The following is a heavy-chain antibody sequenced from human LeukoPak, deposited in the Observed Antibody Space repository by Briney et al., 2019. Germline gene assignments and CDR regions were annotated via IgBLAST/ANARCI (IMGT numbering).Heavy chain of an antibody. CDR3: VRQVSDY. Sequence: RASVKVSCXASGYTFIDYYIHWVRLAPGQGLEWMGWINSNSGGTNYAQKFQGRVTMTRDTSISTAYMELSRLRSDDTAVYYCVRQVSDYWGQGTLVTVSS. D-gene: IGHD1-14*01. V-gene: IGHV1-2*02. CDR2: INSNSGGT. J-gene: IGHJ4*02. CDR1: GYTFIDYY.